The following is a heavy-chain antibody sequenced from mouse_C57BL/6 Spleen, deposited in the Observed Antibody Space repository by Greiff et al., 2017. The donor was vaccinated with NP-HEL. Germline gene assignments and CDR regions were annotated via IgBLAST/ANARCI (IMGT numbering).Heavy chain of an antibody. CDR3: AREDYSPYAMDY. J-gene: IGHJ4*01. CDR2: IYPGSGST. D-gene: IGHD1-1*01. Sequence: QVQLQQPGAELVKPGASVKMSCKASGYTFTSYWITWVKQRPGQGLEWIGDIYPGSGSTNYNEKFKSKATLTVDTSSSTAYIQLSSLTSEDSAVYYCAREDYSPYAMDYWGQGTSVTVSS. CDR1: GYTFTSYW. V-gene: IGHV1-55*01.